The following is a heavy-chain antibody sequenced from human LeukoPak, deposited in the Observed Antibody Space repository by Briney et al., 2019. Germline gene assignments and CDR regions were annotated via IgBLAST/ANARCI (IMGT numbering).Heavy chain of an antibody. J-gene: IGHJ4*02. CDR2: ISYDGSNK. V-gene: IGHV3-30*18. Sequence: PGGSLRLSCAASGFTFSSYGMHWVRQAPGKGLEWVAVISYDGSNKYYADSVKGRFTISRDNSKNTLYLQMNSLRAEDTAVYYCAKGGYYCSSTSCYPLYYWGPGTLVTVSS. CDR3: AKGGYYCSSTSCYPLYY. D-gene: IGHD2-2*01. CDR1: GFTFSSYG.